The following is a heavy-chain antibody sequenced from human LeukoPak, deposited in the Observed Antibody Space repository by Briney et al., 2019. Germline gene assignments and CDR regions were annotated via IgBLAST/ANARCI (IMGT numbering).Heavy chain of an antibody. J-gene: IGHJ4*02. CDR1: GFTFSSYS. D-gene: IGHD3-22*01. CDR3: AKDIRARGIGVPNYYYDSSGYPGTD. CDR2: ISSSSSTI. V-gene: IGHV3-48*01. Sequence: GGSLRLSCAASGFTFSSYSMNWVRQAPGKGLEWVSYISSSSSTIYYADSVKGRFTISRDNAKNSLYLQMNSLTTEDTALYYCAKDIRARGIGVPNYYYDSSGYPGTDWGQGTLVTVSS.